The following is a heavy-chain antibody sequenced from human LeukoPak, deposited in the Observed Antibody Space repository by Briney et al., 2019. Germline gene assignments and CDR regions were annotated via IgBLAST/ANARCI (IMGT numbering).Heavy chain of an antibody. D-gene: IGHD1-26*01. CDR1: EYTFTGHY. V-gene: IGHV1-2*02. Sequence: GASVKVSCKASEYTFTGHYIHWVRQAPGEGLEWMGGINPDSGDTNYAQTFEGRVTMTRDTSISTASLDLSKLRSDDTAVYYCARESIRIVGAAKVKFFDYWGQGTLLTVSS. J-gene: IGHJ4*02. CDR3: ARESIRIVGAAKVKFFDY. CDR2: INPDSGDT.